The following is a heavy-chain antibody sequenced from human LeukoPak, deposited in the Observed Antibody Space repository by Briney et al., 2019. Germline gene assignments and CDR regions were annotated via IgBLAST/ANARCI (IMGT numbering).Heavy chain of an antibody. J-gene: IGHJ4*02. CDR2: IYPGDSDT. CDR1: GYSFTSYW. D-gene: IGHD2-15*01. Sequence: GESLKISCKGSGYSFTSYWIGWVRQMPGKGLEWMGIIYPGDSDTRYSPSFQGQVTTSADKSISTAYLQWSSLKASDTAMYYCARREVAATQGEHYFDYWGQGTLVTVSS. V-gene: IGHV5-51*01. CDR3: ARREVAATQGEHYFDY.